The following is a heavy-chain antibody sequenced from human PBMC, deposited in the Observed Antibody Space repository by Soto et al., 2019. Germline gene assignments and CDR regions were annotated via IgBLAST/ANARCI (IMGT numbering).Heavy chain of an antibody. CDR2: ISWNSGNL. D-gene: IGHD4-17*01. CDR1: GFTFDDYA. V-gene: IGHV3-9*01. J-gene: IGHJ4*02. Sequence: EVQLVESGGGLVQPGRSLRLSCAASGFTFDDYAMHWVRQGPEKGLEWVSSISWNSGNLGYADSVKGRVTISRDNAKNALYLQMNSLRGEDAALYYCAQGASTTVFAFNDYWGQGTLVTVSS. CDR3: AQGASTTVFAFNDY.